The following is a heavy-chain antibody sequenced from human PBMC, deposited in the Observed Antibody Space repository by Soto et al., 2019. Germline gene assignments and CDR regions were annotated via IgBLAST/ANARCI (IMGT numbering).Heavy chain of an antibody. CDR3: AKVATVSRVGLARKDYFDS. D-gene: IGHD4-17*01. CDR2: ISGSGGST. Sequence: EVPLLESGGGLVQPGGSLRLSCAASGFTFSSYAMSWVRQAPGKGLEWVSAISGSGGSTYYADSVKGRSTISNDNSXDXLXXQVDILRAEDTAVYYCAKVATVSRVGLARKDYFDSWGQGALVTVSS. J-gene: IGHJ4*02. V-gene: IGHV3-23*01. CDR1: GFTFSSYA.